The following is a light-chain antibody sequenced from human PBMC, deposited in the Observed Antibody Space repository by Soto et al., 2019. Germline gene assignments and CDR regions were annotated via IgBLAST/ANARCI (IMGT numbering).Light chain of an antibody. CDR3: QQCDMYPYT. CDR2: DAS. Sequence: DIQMTQSPSSLSASVGDRVTITCQASEDIRECLNWYQQKPGKPPNLLVYDASNVETGVPSRFSESGYGTHFTFTISSLQPEDIATYYCQQCDMYPYTFGQGTKLE. J-gene: IGKJ2*01. V-gene: IGKV1-33*01. CDR1: EDIREC.